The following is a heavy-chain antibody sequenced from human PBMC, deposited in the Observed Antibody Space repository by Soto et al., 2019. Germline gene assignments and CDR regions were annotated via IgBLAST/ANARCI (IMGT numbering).Heavy chain of an antibody. Sequence: ASVKVSCKAVGYTFISKAMHWVRQAPGQRLEWMGWINTVNGNTKYSQTFQGRVTINRDTSASTVHMELSGLRSDDTAVYYCARGGYPTGSNQYYGMDVWSQGTMATVPS. D-gene: IGHD3-22*01. J-gene: IGHJ6*02. CDR2: INTVNGNT. V-gene: IGHV1-3*04. CDR1: GYTFISKA. CDR3: ARGGYPTGSNQYYGMDV.